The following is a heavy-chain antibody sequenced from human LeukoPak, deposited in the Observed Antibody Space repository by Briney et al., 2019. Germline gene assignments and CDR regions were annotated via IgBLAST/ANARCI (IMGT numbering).Heavy chain of an antibody. CDR2: ISGSGGST. CDR3: AKAPHYDSSGYTYFDY. V-gene: IGHV3-23*01. J-gene: IGHJ4*02. D-gene: IGHD3-22*01. Sequence: GGSLRLSCAASGFTFSSYAMSWVRQAPGKGLEWVSAISGSGGSTYYADSVKGRFTISRDKSKNTLYLQMNSLRAEDTAVYYCAKAPHYDSSGYTYFDYWGQGTLVTVSS. CDR1: GFTFSSYA.